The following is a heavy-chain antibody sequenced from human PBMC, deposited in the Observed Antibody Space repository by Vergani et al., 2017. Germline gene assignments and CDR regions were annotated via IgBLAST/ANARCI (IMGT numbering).Heavy chain of an antibody. CDR3: ARLGYCSSTSCYRWFDP. CDR2: INHSGST. D-gene: IGHD2-2*01. J-gene: IGHJ5*02. V-gene: IGHV4-34*01. Sequence: QVQLQQWGAGLLKPSETLSLTCAVYGGSFSGYYWSWIRQPPGKGLEWIGEINHSGSTYYNPSLKSRVTIAVDTSKNQFSLKLSSVTAADTAVYYCARLGYCSSTSCYRWFDPWGQGTLVTVSS. CDR1: GGSFSGYY.